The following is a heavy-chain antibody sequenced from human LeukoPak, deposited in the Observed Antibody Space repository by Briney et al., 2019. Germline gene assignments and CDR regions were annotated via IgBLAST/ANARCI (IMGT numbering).Heavy chain of an antibody. CDR3: ARDLAVAGTDVAGTY. D-gene: IGHD6-19*01. CDR2: ISYDGSNK. V-gene: IGHV3-30-3*01. CDR1: GFTFSSYA. Sequence: GSLRLSCAASGFTFSSYAMHWVRQAPGKGLEWVAVISYDGSNKYYADSVKGRFTISRDNSKNTLYLQMNSLRAEDTAVYYCARDLAVAGTDVAGTYWGQGTLVTVSS. J-gene: IGHJ4*02.